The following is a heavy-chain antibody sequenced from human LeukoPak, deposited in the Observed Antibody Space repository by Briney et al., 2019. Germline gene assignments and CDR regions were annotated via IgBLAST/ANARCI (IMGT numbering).Heavy chain of an antibody. V-gene: IGHV3-20*04. Sequence: PGGSLRLSCAASGFTFDDYGMSWVRQAPGKGLEWASGINWNGGSTGDADSVKGRFTISRDNAKNSLYLQMNSLTAEDTALYYCARDLDYYDSSGSSNWFDPWGQGTLVTVSS. D-gene: IGHD3-22*01. CDR1: GFTFDDYG. CDR3: ARDLDYYDSSGSSNWFDP. CDR2: INWNGGST. J-gene: IGHJ5*02.